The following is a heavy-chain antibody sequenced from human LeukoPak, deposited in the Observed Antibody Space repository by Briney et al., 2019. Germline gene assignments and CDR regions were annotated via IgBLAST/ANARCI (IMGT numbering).Heavy chain of an antibody. D-gene: IGHD6-19*01. V-gene: IGHV1-24*01. Sequence: ASVKVSCKVSGYTLTELSMHWVRQAPGKGLEWMGGFDPENGETIYAQKFQGRVTMTEDTSIDTAYMELSSLRSEDMAVYYCARDSGYSSGLYYFDYWGQGTLVTVSS. J-gene: IGHJ4*02. CDR2: FDPENGET. CDR3: ARDSGYSSGLYYFDY. CDR1: GYTLTELS.